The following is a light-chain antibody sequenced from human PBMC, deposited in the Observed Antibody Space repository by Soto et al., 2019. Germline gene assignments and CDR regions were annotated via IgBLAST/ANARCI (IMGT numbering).Light chain of an antibody. CDR3: QSYDSSNHGV. CDR1: SGSIATNY. J-gene: IGLJ3*02. Sequence: NFMLTQPHSVSESPGKTVTISRTRSSGSIATNYVQWFQQRPGSAPIIVIYEDDQRPSGVPDRFSGSIDSSSNSASLTISGLQTEDEADYYCQSYDSSNHGVFGGGTQLTVL. CDR2: EDD. V-gene: IGLV6-57*03.